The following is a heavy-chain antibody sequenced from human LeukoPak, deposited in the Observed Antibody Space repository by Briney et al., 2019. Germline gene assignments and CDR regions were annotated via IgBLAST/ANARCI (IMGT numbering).Heavy chain of an antibody. Sequence: ASVKVSCKASGYTFTSYAMHWVRQAPGQRLEWMGWINAGNGNTKYSQKFQGRVTITRDTSASTAYMELSNLRSEDTAVYYCARGYPRWAFDIWGQGTMVTVSS. CDR2: INAGNGNT. CDR1: GYTFTSYA. D-gene: IGHD5-18*01. V-gene: IGHV1-3*01. J-gene: IGHJ3*02. CDR3: ARGYPRWAFDI.